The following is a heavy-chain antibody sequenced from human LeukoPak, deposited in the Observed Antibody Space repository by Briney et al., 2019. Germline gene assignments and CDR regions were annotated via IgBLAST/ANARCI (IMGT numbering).Heavy chain of an antibody. J-gene: IGHJ4*02. CDR1: GFTFSSYG. CDR2: VPSDGSNK. CDR3: AASHGSGSYPPDY. Sequence: GRSLRLSCAASGFTFSSYGMHWVRQAPGKGLEWVAVVPSDGSNKYYAESMKGRFTISRDNSKNWVYLQMNSLRVEDTAVYYCAASHGSGSYPPDYWGQGTLVTVSS. V-gene: IGHV3-30*03. D-gene: IGHD3-10*01.